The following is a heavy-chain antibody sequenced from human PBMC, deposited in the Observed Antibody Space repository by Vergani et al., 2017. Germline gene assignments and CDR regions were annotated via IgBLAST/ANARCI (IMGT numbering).Heavy chain of an antibody. J-gene: IGHJ4*02. CDR3: AKWTGPCSWSGWFGY. CDR1: GFTFDDYA. CDR2: ISWTSGSI. V-gene: IGHV3-9*01. Sequence: EVQLVESGGGLVQPGRSLRLSCAASGFTFDDYALHWVRPAPGKGLEWGSGISWTSGSIGYADSGKGRFTISRDNAKNSLSLQMNSLSAEDPALDYCAKWTGPCSWSGWFGYWGQGTLVTVSS. D-gene: IGHD6-13*01.